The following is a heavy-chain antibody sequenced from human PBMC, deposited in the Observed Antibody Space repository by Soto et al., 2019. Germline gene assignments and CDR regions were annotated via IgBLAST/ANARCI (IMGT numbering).Heavy chain of an antibody. CDR2: IKTDGSVT. CDR3: ARDLGGSHDY. Sequence: GGSLRLSCAASGFTFSTYWMHWVRQAPGKGLVWVSRIKTDGSVTTCADSVKGRFTISRDNAKNTLYLQMNTLRAEDTAVYYCARDLGGSHDYWGRGTLVTVSS. CDR1: GFTFSTYW. V-gene: IGHV3-74*01. D-gene: IGHD3-16*01. J-gene: IGHJ4*02.